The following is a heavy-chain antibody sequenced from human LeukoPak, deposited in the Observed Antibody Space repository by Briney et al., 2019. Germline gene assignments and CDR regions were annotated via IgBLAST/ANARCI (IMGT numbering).Heavy chain of an antibody. CDR2: INHSGST. Sequence: SENLSLTCAVYGGSFSGYYWSWIRQPPGKGLEWIGEINHSGSTNYNPSLKSRVSISVDTSKNQFSLKLSSVTAADTAVYCCARVAIRDYVWGSYRSHFDYWGQGTLVTVSS. CDR3: ARVAIRDYVWGSYRSHFDY. J-gene: IGHJ4*02. V-gene: IGHV4-34*01. D-gene: IGHD3-16*02. CDR1: GGSFSGYY.